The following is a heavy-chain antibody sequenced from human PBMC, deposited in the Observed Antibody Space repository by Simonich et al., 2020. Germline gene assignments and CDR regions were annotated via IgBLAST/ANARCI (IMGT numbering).Heavy chain of an antibody. Sequence: QLQLQESGPGLVKPSETLSLTCTVSGGSISSSSYYWGWIRQPPGKGLGWIGSFYFSGGTDYNPSLKSRVTISVDTSKNQFSLKLSSVTAADTAVYYCARQRVLMVYAIDYWGQGTLVTVSS. J-gene: IGHJ4*02. V-gene: IGHV4-39*01. CDR2: FYFSGGT. CDR1: GGSISSSSYY. CDR3: ARQRVLMVYAIDY. D-gene: IGHD2-8*01.